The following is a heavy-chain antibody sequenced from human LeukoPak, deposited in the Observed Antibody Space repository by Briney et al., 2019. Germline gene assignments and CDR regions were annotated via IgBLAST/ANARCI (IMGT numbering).Heavy chain of an antibody. Sequence: GGSLRLSCAVSGLTFTNFKMNWVRQAPGKGLEWVSYISGSGRTTFYADSVKGRFTISRDNSKNTLFLQMNSLRAEDTAVYYRARKTDSSGSGDYWGQGTLVTVSS. J-gene: IGHJ4*02. CDR1: GLTFTNFK. CDR2: ISGSGRTT. CDR3: ARKTDSSGSGDY. D-gene: IGHD3-22*01. V-gene: IGHV3-48*01.